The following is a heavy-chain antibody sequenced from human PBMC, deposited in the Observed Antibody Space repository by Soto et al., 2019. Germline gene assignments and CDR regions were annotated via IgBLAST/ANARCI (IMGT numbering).Heavy chain of an antibody. D-gene: IGHD3-3*01. CDR3: ARSGLGDY. J-gene: IGHJ4*02. CDR1: GDSISSSSYF. CDR2: FYYSGST. V-gene: IGHV4-39*01. Sequence: SETLSLTCTVSGDSISSSSYFWGWIRQPPGKGLEWIGNFYYSGSTYYNPSLKSRVTISVDTSKNQFSLKLTSVTAADTAVYYCARSGLGDYWGQGTLVTVSS.